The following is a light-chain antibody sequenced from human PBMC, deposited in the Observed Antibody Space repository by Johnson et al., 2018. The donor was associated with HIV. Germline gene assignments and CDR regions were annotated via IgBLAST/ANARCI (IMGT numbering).Light chain of an antibody. J-gene: IGLJ1*01. CDR3: GTWDSSLSAYV. V-gene: IGLV1-51*02. CDR2: ENN. CDR1: SSNIGTNY. Sequence: QSVLTQPPSVSAAPGQKVTISCSGGSSNIGTNYVSWYQQLPGTAPKLLIYENNKRPSGIPDRFSGSKSGTSATLGITGLQTGDEADYYCGTWDSSLSAYVFGTGTKVTVL.